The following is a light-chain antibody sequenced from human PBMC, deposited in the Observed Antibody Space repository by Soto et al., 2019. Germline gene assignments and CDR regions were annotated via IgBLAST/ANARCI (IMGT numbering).Light chain of an antibody. CDR1: NSDVGTFYF. J-gene: IGLJ1*01. CDR3: CSYAGSYTYV. Sequence: QSALTHPRSVSGSPGQSVTISCSGTNSDVGTFYFVSWYQQYPDKGPKLIIYDVTERPSGVADRFSGSKSGNTASLTISGLQAEDEADYYCCSYAGSYTYVFGSGTKVTVL. V-gene: IGLV2-11*01. CDR2: DVT.